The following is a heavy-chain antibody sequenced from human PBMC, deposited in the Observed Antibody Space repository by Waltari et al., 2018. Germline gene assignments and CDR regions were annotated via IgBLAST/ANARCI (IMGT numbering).Heavy chain of an antibody. CDR1: EVTFSGYA. CDR3: ARGRAYDFWSGYSAEPDAFDL. Sequence: QVQLVEAGGGVVQPGRSLRLSCAASEVTFSGYALNWVRQAPGKGLQWVERIAYDGRSTYYVDSVKGRFTISRDNSKNTMYLQMNSLRTEDTAVYYCARGRAYDFWSGYSAEPDAFDLWGQGTMVSVSS. V-gene: IGHV3-30*04. D-gene: IGHD3-3*01. CDR2: IAYDGRST. J-gene: IGHJ3*01.